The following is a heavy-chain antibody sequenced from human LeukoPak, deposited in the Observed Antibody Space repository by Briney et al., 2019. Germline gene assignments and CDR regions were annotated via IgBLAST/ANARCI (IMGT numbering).Heavy chain of an antibody. CDR2: ISSSSSYI. D-gene: IGHD3-22*01. CDR3: ARVFSSGYSAAFDY. V-gene: IGHV3-21*01. CDR1: GFTFSSYS. Sequence: GGSLRLSCAASGFTFSSYSVNWVRQAPGKGLEWVSSISSSSSYIYYADSVKGRFTISRDNAKNSLYLQMNSLRAEDTAVYYCARVFSSGYSAAFDYWGQGTLVTVSS. J-gene: IGHJ4*02.